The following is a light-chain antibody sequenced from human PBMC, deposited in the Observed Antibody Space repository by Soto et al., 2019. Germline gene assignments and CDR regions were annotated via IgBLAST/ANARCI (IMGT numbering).Light chain of an antibody. V-gene: IGKV3-15*01. J-gene: IGKJ5*01. CDR3: QQYNNWPCS. CDR2: DVS. CDR1: QSVTSN. Sequence: EIVMTQSPATLSVSPGERVTFSCRASQSVTSNLAWYQHKPGQAPRLLIYDVSIRATGVPARFSGTGSGTDFTLTISGLQSEDSAVYFCQQYNNWPCSFGQGTRLEIK.